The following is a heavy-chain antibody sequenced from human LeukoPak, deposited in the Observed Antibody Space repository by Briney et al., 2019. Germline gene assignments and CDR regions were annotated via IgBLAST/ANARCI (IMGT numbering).Heavy chain of an antibody. D-gene: IGHD1-14*01. J-gene: IGHJ4*02. V-gene: IGHV6-1*01. CDR1: GDSVSSNSVT. CDR2: TYYRSTWYN. CDR3: ARDQVDRIWYFDY. Sequence: SQTLSLTCAISGDSVSSNSVTWNWIRQSPSRGLEWLGRTYYRSTWYNDYAVSVRGRITVNPDTSKNQFSLHLNSVTPEDTAVYYCARDQVDRIWYFDYWGQGTLVTVSS.